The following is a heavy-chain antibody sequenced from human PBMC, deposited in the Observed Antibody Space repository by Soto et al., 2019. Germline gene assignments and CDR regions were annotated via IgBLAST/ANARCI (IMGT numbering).Heavy chain of an antibody. CDR1: GFTFSSYG. CDR3: AKDKGIVGATPHY. D-gene: IGHD1-26*01. V-gene: IGHV3-30*18. J-gene: IGHJ4*02. CDR2: ISYDGSNK. Sequence: QVQLVESGGGVVQPGRSLRLSCAASGFTFSSYGMHWVRQAPGKGLEWVAVISYDGSNKYYADSVKGRFTISRDTSKNTLYLQTHSLRAEDTAGYYWAKDKGIVGATPHYWGQGTLVTVSS.